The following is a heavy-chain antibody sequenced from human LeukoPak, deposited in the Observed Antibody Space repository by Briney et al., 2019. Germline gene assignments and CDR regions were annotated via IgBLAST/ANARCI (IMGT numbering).Heavy chain of an antibody. CDR3: ARDVSSTSNWEFDY. V-gene: IGHV1-2*06. Sequence: GASVKVSCKTSGYTFADYFIHWVRQAPGQGLEWMGRINPNSGGTEYEQKFQGRVTMTRDTSISTAYVEVNRLISDDTAIYYCARDVSSTSNWEFDYWGQGTLVTLSS. J-gene: IGHJ4*02. CDR2: INPNSGGT. CDR1: GYTFADYF. D-gene: IGHD1-26*01.